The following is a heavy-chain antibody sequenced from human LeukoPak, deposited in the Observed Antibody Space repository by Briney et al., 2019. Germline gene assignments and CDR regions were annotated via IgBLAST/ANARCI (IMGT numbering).Heavy chain of an antibody. CDR2: ISSSSSYI. CDR1: GFNFNNYN. D-gene: IGHD5-18*01. CDR3: ARRRSSYGNDY. V-gene: IGHV3-21*01. J-gene: IGHJ4*02. Sequence: PGGSLRLSCAASGFNFNNYNMNWVRQAPGKGLEWVSSISSSSSYIYYADSVKGRFTISRDNAKNSLYLQMNSLRAEDTAVYYCARRRSSYGNDYWGQGTLVTVSS.